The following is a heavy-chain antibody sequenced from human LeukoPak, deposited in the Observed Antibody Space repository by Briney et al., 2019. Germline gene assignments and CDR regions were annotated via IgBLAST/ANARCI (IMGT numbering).Heavy chain of an antibody. V-gene: IGHV4-34*01. D-gene: IGHD6-19*01. CDR3: ARLNLLYSSGWYFDY. CDR1: GGSFSGYY. Sequence: SETLSLTCAVYGGSFSGYYWSWIRQAPGKGLEWIGEINHSGSTNYNPSLKSRVTISVDTSKNQFSLKLSSVTAADTAVYYCARLNLLYSSGWYFDYWGQGTLVTVSS. CDR2: INHSGST. J-gene: IGHJ4*02.